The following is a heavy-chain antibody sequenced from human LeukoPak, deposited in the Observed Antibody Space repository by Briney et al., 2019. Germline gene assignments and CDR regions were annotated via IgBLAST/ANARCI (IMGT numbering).Heavy chain of an antibody. CDR2: ISAYNGNT. D-gene: IGHD2-2*01. Sequence: ASVNVSCKASGYTFTSYGISWVRQAPGQGLEGMGWISAYNGNTNYAQKLQGRVTMTTDTSTSTAYMELRSLRSDDTAVYYCARDLMTVPAARIDNWFDPWGQGTLVTVSS. CDR3: ARDLMTVPAARIDNWFDP. V-gene: IGHV1-18*01. CDR1: GYTFTSYG. J-gene: IGHJ5*02.